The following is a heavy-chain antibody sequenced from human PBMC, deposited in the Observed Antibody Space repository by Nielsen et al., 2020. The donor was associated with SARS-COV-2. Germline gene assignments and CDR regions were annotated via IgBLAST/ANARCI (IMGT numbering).Heavy chain of an antibody. J-gene: IGHJ6*02. V-gene: IGHV1-2*06. CDR3: ARARATIFGLVMSYGMDV. D-gene: IGHD3/OR15-3a*01. Sequence: ASVKVSCKASGYTFTDYYIHWVRQATGQGLEWMVQIHHYSGGTKYAQKFHGTVTMTRDASISTVYMELTSDDTAVYYCARARATIFGLVMSYGMDVWGQGTTFAVSS. CDR2: IHHYSGGT. CDR1: GYTFTDYY.